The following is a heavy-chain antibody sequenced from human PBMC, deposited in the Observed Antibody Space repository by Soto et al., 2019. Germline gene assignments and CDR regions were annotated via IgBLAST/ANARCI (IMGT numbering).Heavy chain of an antibody. CDR3: ARETYYYDSSRYYFYFDY. J-gene: IGHJ4*02. Sequence: EVQLVESGGGLVQPGGSLRLSCAASGFTFSDHYMDWVRQAPGKGLERVGRTRNKANSYTTEYAASVKGRFTISRDDSKNSLYLQMNSLKTEDTAVYYCARETYYYDSSRYYFYFDYWGQGTLVTVSS. CDR1: GFTFSDHY. CDR2: TRNKANSYTT. V-gene: IGHV3-72*01. D-gene: IGHD3-22*01.